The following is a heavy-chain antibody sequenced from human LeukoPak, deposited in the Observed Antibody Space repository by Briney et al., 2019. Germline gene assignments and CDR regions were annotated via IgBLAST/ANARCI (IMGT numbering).Heavy chain of an antibody. CDR2: IHPNSGGT. V-gene: IGHV1-2*02. Sequence: ASVKASFKASGYTFTSYDINWVRQATGQGLEWMGWIHPNSGGTNSAQKFQGRVTMTRDTSISTAYMELSRLRSDDTAVYYCARASYGFWSGYYPTDYFDYWGQGTLVTVSS. CDR1: GYTFTSYD. J-gene: IGHJ4*02. D-gene: IGHD3-3*01. CDR3: ARASYGFWSGYYPTDYFDY.